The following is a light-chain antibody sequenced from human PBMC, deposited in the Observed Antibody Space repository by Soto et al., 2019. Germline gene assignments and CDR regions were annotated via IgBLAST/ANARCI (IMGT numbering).Light chain of an antibody. J-gene: IGKJ1*01. Sequence: DIQMTQSPSSLSASVGDRVTITCRASQGISNYLAWDQQKPGKVPKLLIYAASTFQSGVPSRFRGSAAGTDVALTISSLQPADVATYYCQEYNSAPWTFGQATKVEIK. CDR3: QEYNSAPWT. V-gene: IGKV1-27*01. CDR2: AAS. CDR1: QGISNY.